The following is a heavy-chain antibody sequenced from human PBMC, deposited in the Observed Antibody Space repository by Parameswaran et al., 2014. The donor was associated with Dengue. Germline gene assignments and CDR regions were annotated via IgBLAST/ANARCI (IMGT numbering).Heavy chain of an antibody. CDR3: ARNDILTGYYDYYFDY. D-gene: IGHD3-9*01. J-gene: IGHJ4*02. V-gene: IGHV3-21*06. Sequence: VRQMPGKGLEWVSFISRTSQYIYYADSVKGRFTISRDNAKNSLFLQMNSLRAEDTAVYYCARNDILTGYYDYYFDYWGQGSLVTVSS. CDR2: ISRTSQYI.